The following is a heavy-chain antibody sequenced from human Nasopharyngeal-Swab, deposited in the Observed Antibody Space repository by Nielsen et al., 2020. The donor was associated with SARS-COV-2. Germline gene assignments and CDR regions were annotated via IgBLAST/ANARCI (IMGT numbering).Heavy chain of an antibody. Sequence: GESLKISCAASGFTFSSYSMNWVRQAPGKGLEWVSSISSSSSYIYYADSVKGRFTISRDNAKNSLYLQMNSLRAEDTAVYYCAKGQRITIFGVADDYWGQGTLVTVSS. V-gene: IGHV3-21*04. CDR3: AKGQRITIFGVADDY. J-gene: IGHJ4*02. CDR1: GFTFSSYS. D-gene: IGHD3-3*01. CDR2: ISSSSSYI.